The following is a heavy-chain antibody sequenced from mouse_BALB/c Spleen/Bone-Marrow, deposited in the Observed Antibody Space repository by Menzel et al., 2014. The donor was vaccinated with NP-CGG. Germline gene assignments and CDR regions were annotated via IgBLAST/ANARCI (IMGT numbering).Heavy chain of an antibody. D-gene: IGHD1-2*01. J-gene: IGHJ2*01. CDR3: TRSTATFDY. V-gene: IGHV1-80*01. CDR2: IYPGDGDT. CDR1: GHAFSAYW. Sequence: VQLQQSGAELVRPGSSVKISCKASGHAFSAYWMNWVKQRPGQGLEWIGQIYPGDGDTNYNGKFKGKATLTADKSSSTAYMQLSSLTSEDSAVYFCTRSTATFDYWGQGTTLAVSS.